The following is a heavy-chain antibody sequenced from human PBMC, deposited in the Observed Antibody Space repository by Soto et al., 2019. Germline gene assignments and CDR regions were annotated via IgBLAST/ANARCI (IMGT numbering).Heavy chain of an antibody. CDR2: IKQDGSEK. Sequence: EVQLVESGGGLVQPGGSLRLSCAASGFTFSSYWMSWVRQAPGKGLEWVANIKQDGSEKYYVDSVKGRFTISRDNAKNSLYMQMNSLRAEDTAVYYCARNGNELLYSTVTQTPSETSWFVWGPSVRRDNYYYYMDVWGKGTTVTVSS. D-gene: IGHD2-2*02. CDR1: GFTFSSYW. CDR3: ARNGNELLYSTVTQTPSETSWFVWGPSVRRDNYYYYMDV. J-gene: IGHJ6*03. V-gene: IGHV3-7*01.